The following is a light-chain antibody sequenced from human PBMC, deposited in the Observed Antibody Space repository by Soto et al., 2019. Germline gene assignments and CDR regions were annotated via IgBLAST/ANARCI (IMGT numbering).Light chain of an antibody. Sequence: QSALTQPASVSGSPGQSIAISCTGTSSDVGGYNSVSWYQQFPGKAPKLMIYEVSNRPSGVSNRFSGSKSGNTASLTISGLQAEDEADYYCSSYVGNRNGVFGTGTKLTVL. CDR3: SSYVGNRNGV. CDR2: EVS. J-gene: IGLJ1*01. V-gene: IGLV2-14*01. CDR1: SSDVGGYNS.